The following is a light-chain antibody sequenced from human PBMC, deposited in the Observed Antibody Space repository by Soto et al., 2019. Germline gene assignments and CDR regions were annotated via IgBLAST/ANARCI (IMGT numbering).Light chain of an antibody. CDR1: QGISSA. Sequence: AIQLTQSPSSLSASVGDRVTITCRASQGISSALAWYQQKPGKAPKLLIYDASSLESGVPSRFSGSGSGTDFTLTISSQQPEDFATYYCQQFNSYPLTFGQGTKVEIK. CDR3: QQFNSYPLT. J-gene: IGKJ1*01. V-gene: IGKV1-13*02. CDR2: DAS.